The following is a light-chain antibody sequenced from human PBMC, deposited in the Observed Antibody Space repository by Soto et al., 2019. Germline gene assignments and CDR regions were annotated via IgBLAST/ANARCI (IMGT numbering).Light chain of an antibody. CDR2: GAS. J-gene: IGKJ1*01. Sequence: EIVMTHSPATLSVSPGGRATLSCRASQSISGTLAWYQQKPGQAPRLLIYGASTRATSFPARFSGSGSGTAYNLTLSRLPSEHFVVSYRMQEIDRPLMFGLGTQVAIK. V-gene: IGKV3-15*01. CDR1: QSISGT. CDR3: MQEIDRPLM.